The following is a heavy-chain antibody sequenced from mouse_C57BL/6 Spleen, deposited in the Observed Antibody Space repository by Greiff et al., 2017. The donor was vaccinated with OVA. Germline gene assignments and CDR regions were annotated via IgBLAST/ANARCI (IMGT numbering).Heavy chain of an antibody. Sequence: EVQLQQSGPELVKPGASVKISCKASGYTFTDYYMNWVKQSHGKSLEWIGGINPNNGGTSYNQKFKGKAPLTVDKSSSTAYMELRSLTSEDSAVYYCARSLYYDYDEDAMDYWGQGTSVTVSS. V-gene: IGHV1-26*01. CDR3: ARSLYYDYDEDAMDY. D-gene: IGHD2-4*01. CDR2: INPNNGGT. J-gene: IGHJ4*01. CDR1: GYTFTDYY.